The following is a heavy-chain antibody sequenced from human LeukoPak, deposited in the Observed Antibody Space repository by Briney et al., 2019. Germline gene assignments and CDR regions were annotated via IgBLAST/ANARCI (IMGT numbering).Heavy chain of an antibody. D-gene: IGHD3-10*01. CDR2: KTSSSTI. CDR1: GFTFSSYS. CDR3: ARAQTMLWEFDAFDI. Sequence: GGSLRLSCAASGFTFSSYSMNWVRQAPGKGLECVATKTSSSTIYYADSVKGRFTIFRDNAKNSLFLQMNSLRDEDTAVYSCARAQTMLWEFDAFDIWGRGTKVTVSS. J-gene: IGHJ3*02. V-gene: IGHV3-69-1*01.